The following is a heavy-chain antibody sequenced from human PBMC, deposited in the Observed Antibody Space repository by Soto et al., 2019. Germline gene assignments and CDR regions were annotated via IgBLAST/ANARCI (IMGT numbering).Heavy chain of an antibody. Sequence: QVQLVQSGAEVKKPGASMKVSCTTSGYTFTDYYIHWVRQAPGQGLEWMGWINPKSGATNYTQKFQGRVTMTRDTSISTAYMELSRLRSDDTAVYDCAKDPAFGVSQAWNWCDPWGQGTLVTVPS. CDR1: GYTFTDYY. CDR2: INPKSGAT. V-gene: IGHV1-2*02. D-gene: IGHD3-3*01. CDR3: AKDPAFGVSQAWNWCDP. J-gene: IGHJ5*02.